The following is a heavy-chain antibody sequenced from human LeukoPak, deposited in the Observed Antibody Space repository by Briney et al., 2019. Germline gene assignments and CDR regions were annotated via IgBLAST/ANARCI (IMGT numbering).Heavy chain of an antibody. J-gene: IGHJ4*02. CDR1: GGTFSSYA. CDR3: ARGTSYDSSGYPFDY. D-gene: IGHD3-22*01. V-gene: IGHV1-69*05. CDR2: IIPIFGTA. Sequence: SVKVSCKASGGTFSSYAISWVRQAPGQGLEWMGRIIPIFGTANYAQKFQGRVTITTDESTSTAYMELSSLRPEDTAVYYCARGTSYDSSGYPFDYWGQGTLVTVSS.